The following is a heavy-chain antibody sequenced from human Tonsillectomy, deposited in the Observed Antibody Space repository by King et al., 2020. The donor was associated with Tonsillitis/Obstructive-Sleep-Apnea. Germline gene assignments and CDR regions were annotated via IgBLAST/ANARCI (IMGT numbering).Heavy chain of an antibody. CDR1: GGTFSNYA. CDR2: IISIIGVA. CDR3: ATYDYDSSGYYEYIWFAP. V-gene: IGHV1-69*04. D-gene: IGHD3-22*01. Sequence: QLVQSGAEVKKPGSSVKVSCKASGGTFSNYAINWVRQAPGQGLEWMGRIISIIGVANYAQKFQGRVTITADKSTSTAYMELSSLRSEDTAVYYCATYDYDSSGYYEYIWFAPGGQGTLVTVS. J-gene: IGHJ5*02.